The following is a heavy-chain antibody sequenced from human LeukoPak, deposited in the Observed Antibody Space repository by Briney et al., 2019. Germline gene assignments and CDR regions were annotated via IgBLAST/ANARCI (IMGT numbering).Heavy chain of an antibody. V-gene: IGHV4-59*01. CDR1: GGSISSYY. CDR2: IYSSGNT. CDR3: ARGSRDGYNELHFDY. Sequence: PSETLSLTCTVSGGSISSYYWSWIRQPPGKGLEWIGYIYSSGNTNYNPSLKSRVTISVDTSKNQFSLKLSSVTAADTAVYYCARGSRDGYNELHFDYWGQGTLVTVSS. D-gene: IGHD5-24*01. J-gene: IGHJ4*02.